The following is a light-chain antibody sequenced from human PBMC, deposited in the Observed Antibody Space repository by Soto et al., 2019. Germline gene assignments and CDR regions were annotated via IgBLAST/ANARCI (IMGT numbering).Light chain of an antibody. V-gene: IGLV1-40*01. CDR3: QSYDSSLSGSEV. Sequence: QSVLTQPPSVSGAPGQRVTISCTGSSSNIRAGHDVHWYQQLPGTAPKLLIYGNGNRPSGVPERFSGSKSGTSASLAITGLQAEDEADYYCQSYDSSLSGSEVFGTGTKLTVL. CDR2: GNG. J-gene: IGLJ1*01. CDR1: SSNIRAGHD.